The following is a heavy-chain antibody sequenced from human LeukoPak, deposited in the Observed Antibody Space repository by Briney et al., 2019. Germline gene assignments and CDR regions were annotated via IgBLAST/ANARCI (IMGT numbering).Heavy chain of an antibody. CDR1: GGSISSYY. CDR3: ARGGYSGPSLAFDI. J-gene: IGHJ3*02. D-gene: IGHD5-12*01. V-gene: IGHV4-4*09. Sequence: SETLSLTCTVSGGSISSYYWSWIRQPPGKGLEWIGYIYTSGSTNYNPSPKSRVTISVDTSKNQFSLELSSVTAADTAVYYCARGGYSGPSLAFDIWGQGTMVTVSS. CDR2: IYTSGST.